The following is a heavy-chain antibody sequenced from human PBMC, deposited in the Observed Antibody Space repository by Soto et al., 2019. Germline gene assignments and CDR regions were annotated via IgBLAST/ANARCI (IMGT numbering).Heavy chain of an antibody. CDR1: GFTSTYW. V-gene: IGHV3-7*01. CDR3: ARGNGYYMGV. CDR2: INRDGSGK. Sequence: GGSLRLSCAASGFTSTYWMTWVRQAPGKGLEWVANINRDGSGKYYVDSVKGRFTASRDNAKNSLYLQMDSLRAEDTAVYYCARGNGYYMGVWGKGTTVTVSS. J-gene: IGHJ6*03.